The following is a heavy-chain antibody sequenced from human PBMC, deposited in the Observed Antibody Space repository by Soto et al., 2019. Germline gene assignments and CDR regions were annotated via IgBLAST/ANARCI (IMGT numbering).Heavy chain of an antibody. CDR3: ARQLERREYYYGMDV. D-gene: IGHD1-1*01. J-gene: IGHJ6*02. CDR2: IYYSGST. Sequence: QLQLQESGPGLVKPSETLSLTCTVSGGSISSSSYYWGWIRQPPGKGLEWIGSIYYSGSTYYNPSLKSRVTISVDTSKNQHPLKLSSATAADTAVYYCARQLERREYYYGMDVWGQGTTVTVSS. CDR1: GGSISSSSYY. V-gene: IGHV4-39*01.